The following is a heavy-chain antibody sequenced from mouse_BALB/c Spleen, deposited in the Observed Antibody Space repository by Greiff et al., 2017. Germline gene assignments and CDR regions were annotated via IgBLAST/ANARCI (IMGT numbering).Heavy chain of an antibody. V-gene: IGHV1-7*01. CDR3: ARSHYYGYDY. Sequence: QVQLKESGAELAKPGASVKMSCKASGYTFTSYWMHWLKQRPGQGLEWIGYINPSTGYTEYNQKFKDKATLTADKSSSTAYMQLSSLTSEDSAVYYCARSHYYGYDYWGQGTTLTVSS. J-gene: IGHJ2*01. CDR2: INPSTGYT. D-gene: IGHD1-2*01. CDR1: GYTFTSYW.